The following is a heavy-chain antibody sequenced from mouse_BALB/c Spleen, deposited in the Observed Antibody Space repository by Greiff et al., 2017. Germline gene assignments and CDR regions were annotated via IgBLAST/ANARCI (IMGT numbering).Heavy chain of an antibody. CDR2: ISYSGST. D-gene: IGHD2-1*01. CDR1: GDSITSGY. J-gene: IGHJ4*01. V-gene: IGHV3-8*02. CDR3: ARSDGNFPLYYAMDY. Sequence: VQLQQSGPSLVKPSQTLSLTCSVTGDSITSGYWNWIRKFPGNKLEYMGYISYSGSTYYNPSLKSRISITRDTSKNQYYLQLNSVTTEDTATYYCARSDGNFPLYYAMDYWGQGTSVTVSS.